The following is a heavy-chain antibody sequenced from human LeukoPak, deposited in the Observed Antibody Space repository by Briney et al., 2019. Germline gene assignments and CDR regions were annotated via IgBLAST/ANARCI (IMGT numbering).Heavy chain of an antibody. CDR1: GFTFSSYS. V-gene: IGHV3-48*01. Sequence: GGSLRLSCAASGFTFSSYSMNWVRQAPGKGLEWVSYISSSSSTIYYADSVKGRFTISRDNAKNSLYLQMNSLRAEDTAVYYCARGAGFLEWLLYYWGQGTLVTVSS. J-gene: IGHJ4*02. CDR3: ARGAGFLEWLLYY. CDR2: ISSSSSTI. D-gene: IGHD3-3*01.